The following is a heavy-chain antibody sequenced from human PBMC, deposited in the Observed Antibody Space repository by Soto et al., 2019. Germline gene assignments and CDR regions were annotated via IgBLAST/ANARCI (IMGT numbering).Heavy chain of an antibody. CDR1: GFTFTSYA. CDR2: ISGTGGST. J-gene: IGHJ4*02. V-gene: IGHV3-23*01. Sequence: EVQLLQSGGGLVQPGGSLRLSCAASGFTFTSYAMSWVRQAPGKGLEWVSTISGTGGSTYYPDSVKGRFTISRGNSKNTVYLQMNSLRAEDAAVYYCAKEMTSGYYLFDYWGQGSLVTVSS. CDR3: AKEMTSGYYLFDY. D-gene: IGHD3-22*01.